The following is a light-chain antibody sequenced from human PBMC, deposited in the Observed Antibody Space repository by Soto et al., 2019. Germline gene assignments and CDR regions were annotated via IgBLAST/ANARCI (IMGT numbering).Light chain of an antibody. CDR1: QSVSSSY. CDR3: QQFGSSPPRIT. J-gene: IGKJ5*01. Sequence: FVLTQSTGTLSLSPGERATLSCRASQSVSSSYIAWYQQKPGQAPRLLIYGPSSRATGIPDRFSGSGSGTDFTLTISRLEPEDFAVYYCQQFGSSPPRITFGQGTRLEIK. CDR2: GPS. V-gene: IGKV3-20*01.